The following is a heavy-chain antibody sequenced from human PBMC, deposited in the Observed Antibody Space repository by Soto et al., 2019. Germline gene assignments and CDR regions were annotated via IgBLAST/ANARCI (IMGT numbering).Heavy chain of an antibody. D-gene: IGHD6-13*01. CDR2: IDPSDSYT. J-gene: IGHJ4*02. Sequence: PGESLKSSCKGSGYSFTSYWISWVRQSTRKGLWWMGSIDPSDSYTNSSPSFQGQVIISADKSISTAYLQWSSLKASDTAMYYCARHKSIDSSRKDYWGQGTLVTVSS. V-gene: IGHV5-10-1*04. CDR3: ARHKSIDSSRKDY. CDR1: GYSFTSYW.